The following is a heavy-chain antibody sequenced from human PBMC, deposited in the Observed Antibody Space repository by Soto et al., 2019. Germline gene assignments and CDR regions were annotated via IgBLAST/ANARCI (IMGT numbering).Heavy chain of an antibody. CDR2: IRNDGGSM. CDR1: GFTFRSSP. J-gene: IGHJ4*02. CDR3: VRDQYTMSDLWSAFSSD. Sequence: EVQLVQSGGGLVQPGGSLRLSCAASGFTFRSSPMSWVRQVPGKGLEWISAIRNDGGSMYYVESVKGRFTISRDNSKSTSSLRMKNLRAEDTGIYYCVRDQYTMSDLWSAFSSDWGQGVQVIVSA. V-gene: IGHV3-23*04. D-gene: IGHD3-3*01.